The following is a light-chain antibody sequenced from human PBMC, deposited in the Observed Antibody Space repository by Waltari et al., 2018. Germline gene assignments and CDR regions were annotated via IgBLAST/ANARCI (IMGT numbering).Light chain of an antibody. J-gene: IGKJ1*01. CDR3: QQRSSGRT. V-gene: IGKV3-11*01. CDR1: LNVGTH. CDR2: DAS. Sequence: EVVMTQSPATLSLSPGESATLSCRASLNVGTHLAWYQQKPGQAPRLLIYDASNRATGIPVRFSGSASGTDFTLTISTLEPEDFAVYYCQQRSSGRTFGQGTKVEIK.